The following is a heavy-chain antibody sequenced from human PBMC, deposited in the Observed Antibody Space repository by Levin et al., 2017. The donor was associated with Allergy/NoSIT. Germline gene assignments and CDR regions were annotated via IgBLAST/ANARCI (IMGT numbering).Heavy chain of an antibody. CDR2: VFYSGST. CDR3: ARDRSIATTGPTYHYYYGMDV. CDR1: GGFLSSYH. Sequence: GSLRLSCTVSGGFLSSYHWSWIRQPPGKGLEWIGYVFYSGSTNYNPSLKSRVTISVDTSKNQFSLKLSSVTAADTAVYYCARDRSIATTGPTYHYYYGMDVWGQGTTVIVSS. J-gene: IGHJ6*02. D-gene: IGHD1-1*01. V-gene: IGHV4-59*01.